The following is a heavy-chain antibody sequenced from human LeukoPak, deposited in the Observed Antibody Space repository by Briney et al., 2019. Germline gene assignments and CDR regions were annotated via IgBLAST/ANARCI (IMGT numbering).Heavy chain of an antibody. CDR3: ARAGSHWHYVY. CDR2: INADEDRA. CDR1: GFTFSDYW. D-gene: IGHD3-10*01. Sequence: GGSLSLSCAASGFTFSDYWMHWVRQAPGKGLVWVSHINADEDRAAYADSVKGRFTISRDNAKNSLSLQMNNLRVEDTAVYYCARAGSHWHYVYWGQGTVVTVSS. J-gene: IGHJ4*02. V-gene: IGHV3-74*01.